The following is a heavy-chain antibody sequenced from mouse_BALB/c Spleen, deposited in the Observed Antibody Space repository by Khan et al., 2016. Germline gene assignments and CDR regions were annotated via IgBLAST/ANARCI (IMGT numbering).Heavy chain of an antibody. Sequence: QLEESGPDLVKPSQSLSLTCTVTGYSITSGYSWHWIRQFPGNKLEWMGYMHYSGSNKYNPSIKSRISITRDTSKNQFFLQLNSVTTEDTATYYCMVDHYYGHGYWGQGTTLTVSS. CDR3: MVDHYYGHGY. CDR1: GYSITSGYS. D-gene: IGHD1-2*01. V-gene: IGHV3-1*02. CDR2: MHYSGSN. J-gene: IGHJ2*01.